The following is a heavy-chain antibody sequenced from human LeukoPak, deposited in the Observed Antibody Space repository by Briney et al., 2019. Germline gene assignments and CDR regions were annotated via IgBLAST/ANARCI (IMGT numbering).Heavy chain of an antibody. CDR1: GYTFTSYG. CDR3: ARDRDLRFFFY. D-gene: IGHD3-3*01. CDR2: ISANNGNT. V-gene: IGHV1-18*01. J-gene: IGHJ4*02. Sequence: ASVTVSCKASGYTFTSYGISWVRQAPGQGLEWMGWISANNGNTNYAQKLQGRVTMTADTSTSTAYMELRSLRSDDTAVYYCARDRDLRFFFYWGQGTLVTVSS.